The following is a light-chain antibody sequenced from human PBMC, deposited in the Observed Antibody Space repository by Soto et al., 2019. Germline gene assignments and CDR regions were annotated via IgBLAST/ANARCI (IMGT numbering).Light chain of an antibody. J-gene: IGKJ1*01. CDR3: QQYNNWPRT. CDR1: QTVGSN. Sequence: EIVMTQSPATLSVSPGERATLSCRASQTVGSNLAWYQQKPGQVPRLLIYGASTRATGIPARFSGSGSGTEFTLTISSLQSEDFAVYYCQQYNNWPRTFGQGTKVEIE. V-gene: IGKV3-15*01. CDR2: GAS.